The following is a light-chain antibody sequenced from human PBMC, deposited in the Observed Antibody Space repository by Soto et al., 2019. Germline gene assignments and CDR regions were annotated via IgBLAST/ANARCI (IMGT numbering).Light chain of an antibody. CDR1: EYIYDY. CDR3: QQRKNWYTST. V-gene: IGKV3D-11*01. J-gene: IGKJ2*01. CDR2: DAA. Sequence: DIVLTQSPATLSLSPGERATLSCRASEYIYDYLAWYQQKPGQPPRLLVYDAANRATGIPARFTGSGAGTDFTLTISILEPEDSAVYYCQQRKNWYTSTFGQRTKVDIK.